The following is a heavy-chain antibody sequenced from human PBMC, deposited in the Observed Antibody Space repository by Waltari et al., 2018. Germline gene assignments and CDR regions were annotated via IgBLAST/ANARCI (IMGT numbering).Heavy chain of an antibody. D-gene: IGHD1-1*01. CDR2: ILPGDSDT. CDR3: SRTAGNGNVWFDP. CDR1: GYSSTSYW. V-gene: IGHV5-51*01. J-gene: IGHJ5*02. Sequence: EVQLVQSGAEVKKPGESLKISCKGSGYSSTSYWIGWVRHMAVKGREGIGTILPGDSDTRYNPSVQGQVTISADKSISTAYLQRSSLKASDTAMYYCSRTAGNGNVWFDPWGQGTLVTVSS.